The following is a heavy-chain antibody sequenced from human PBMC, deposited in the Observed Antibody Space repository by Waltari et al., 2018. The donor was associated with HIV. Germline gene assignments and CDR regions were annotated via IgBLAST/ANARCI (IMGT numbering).Heavy chain of an antibody. CDR2: FYTSAID. D-gene: IGHD3-9*01. J-gene: IGHJ2*01. CDR1: GGSITSGDYY. Sequence: QVQLQESGPGLVKPSQTLSLTCTVSGGSITSGDYYLTWIRQPAGKGLEWLGRFYTSAIDNDNPSLRSRGTMSLDTSKNQFSLKLTSVTAADTALYYCARGLVILTGHYHWFLDVWGRGTLVTVSS. CDR3: ARGLVILTGHYHWFLDV. V-gene: IGHV4-61*02.